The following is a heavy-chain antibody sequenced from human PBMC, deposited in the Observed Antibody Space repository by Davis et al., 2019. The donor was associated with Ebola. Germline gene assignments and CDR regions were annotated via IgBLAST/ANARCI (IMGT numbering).Heavy chain of an antibody. CDR1: GGTFSSYA. J-gene: IGHJ3*02. CDR2: IIPIFGTA. Sequence: SVKVSCKASGGTFSSYAISWVRQAPGQGLEWMGGIIPIFGTANYAQKFQGRVTITADESTSTAYMELSSLRSDDTAVYYCARSALRQQLTFDIWGQGTMVTVSS. CDR3: ARSALRQQLTFDI. D-gene: IGHD6-13*01. V-gene: IGHV1-69*13.